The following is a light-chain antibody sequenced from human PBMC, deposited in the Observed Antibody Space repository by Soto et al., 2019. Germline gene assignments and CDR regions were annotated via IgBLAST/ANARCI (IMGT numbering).Light chain of an antibody. Sequence: EIVMTQSPATLSVSPGERATLSCRASHNVRSSLAWYQQKPGQAPRLLIYGASTRATGIPARFSGSGSGTEFTLTISSLQSEDFAVYYCQQYNNWPRTFGQGTKVDIK. V-gene: IGKV3-15*01. CDR1: HNVRSS. CDR2: GAS. CDR3: QQYNNWPRT. J-gene: IGKJ1*01.